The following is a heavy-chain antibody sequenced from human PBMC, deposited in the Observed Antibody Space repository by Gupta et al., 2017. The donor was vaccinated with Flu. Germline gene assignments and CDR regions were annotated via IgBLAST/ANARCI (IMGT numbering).Heavy chain of an antibody. CDR2: IYYSGST. CDR3: ARGSELNYDFWSGPDDY. V-gene: IGHV4-31*03. CDR1: GGSISSGGYY. Sequence: QVQLQESGPGLVKPSQTLSLTCTVSGGSISSGGYYWSWIRQHPGKGLEWIGYIYYSGSTYYNPSLKSRVTISVDTSKNQFSLKLSSVTAADTAVYYCARGSELNYDFWSGPDDYWGQGTLVTVSS. J-gene: IGHJ4*02. D-gene: IGHD3-3*01.